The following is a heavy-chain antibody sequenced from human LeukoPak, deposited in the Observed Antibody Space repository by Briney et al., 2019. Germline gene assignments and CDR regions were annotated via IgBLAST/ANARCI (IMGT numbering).Heavy chain of an antibody. Sequence: PGGSLRLSCAASGFTFSSYAMSWVRHAPGKGLEWVSDISGSGGSTYYADSVKGRFTISRDNSKNTLYLQMNSLRAEDTAVYYCAKDLSGSLVGATIDYWGQGTLVTVSS. V-gene: IGHV3-23*01. CDR1: GFTFSSYA. J-gene: IGHJ4*02. CDR2: ISGSGGST. D-gene: IGHD1-26*01. CDR3: AKDLSGSLVGATIDY.